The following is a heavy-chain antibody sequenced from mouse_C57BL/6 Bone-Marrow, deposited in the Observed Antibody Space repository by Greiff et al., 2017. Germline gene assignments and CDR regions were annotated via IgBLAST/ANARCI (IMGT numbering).Heavy chain of an antibody. V-gene: IGHV5-15*01. Sequence: EVKLVESGGGLVQPGGSLKLSCAASGFTFSDYGMAWVRQAPRKGPEWVAFISNLAYSIYYADTVTGRFTISRENAKNTLYLEMSSLRSEDTTMYYCTRHDYAMYYWGQGTSVTVSS. J-gene: IGHJ4*01. CDR1: GFTFSDYG. CDR3: TRHDYAMYY. CDR2: ISNLAYSI.